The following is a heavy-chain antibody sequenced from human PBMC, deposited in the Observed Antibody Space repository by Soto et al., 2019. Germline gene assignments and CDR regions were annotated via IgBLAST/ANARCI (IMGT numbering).Heavy chain of an antibody. CDR3: ARGSVEQQLVRIGWFDP. D-gene: IGHD6-13*01. CDR1: GGSISSGGYY. V-gene: IGHV4-31*03. J-gene: IGHJ5*02. Sequence: SETLSLTCTVSGGSISSGGYYWSWIRQHPGKGLEWIGYIYYSGSTYYNPSLKSRVTISVDTSKNQFSLKLSSVTAADMAVYYCARGSVEQQLVRIGWFDPWGQGTLVTVSS. CDR2: IYYSGST.